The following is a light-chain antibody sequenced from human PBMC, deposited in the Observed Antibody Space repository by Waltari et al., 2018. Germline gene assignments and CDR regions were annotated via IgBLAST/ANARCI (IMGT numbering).Light chain of an antibody. CDR2: TAS. CDR1: QDISSW. Sequence: DIQMTPSPSSVSASVGDRVTITCRASQDISSWLAWYQQKAGKAPKLLIHTASTLQGGVPSRFSGSGSGTDFTLTISSLQPEDFATYYCQQRNSYPITFGQGTRLEIK. CDR3: QQRNSYPIT. J-gene: IGKJ5*01. V-gene: IGKV1D-12*01.